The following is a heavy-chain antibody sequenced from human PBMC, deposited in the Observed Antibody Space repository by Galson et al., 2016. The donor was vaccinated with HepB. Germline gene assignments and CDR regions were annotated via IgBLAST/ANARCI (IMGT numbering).Heavy chain of an antibody. J-gene: IGHJ3*01. CDR1: GFTFRNYA. V-gene: IGHV3-23*01. D-gene: IGHD6-19*01. Sequence: SLRLSCAASGFTFRNYAMTWVRQAPGKGLEWVSANSGSGDYTDYAGSVRGRFSISRGNSKSTLFLQMDSLRAEDTAIYYCAKSIASVAGPSNAFDVWGQGTMVTVSS. CDR2: NSGSGDYT. CDR3: AKSIASVAGPSNAFDV.